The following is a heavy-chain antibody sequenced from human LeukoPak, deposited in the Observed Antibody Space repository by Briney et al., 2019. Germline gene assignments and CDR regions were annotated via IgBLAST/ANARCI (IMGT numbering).Heavy chain of an antibody. CDR3: ARGGNSGGSLRSPFDI. CDR2: LDVGGST. V-gene: IGHV3-53*01. CDR1: GLSVSGNY. D-gene: IGHD2-15*01. J-gene: IGHJ3*02. Sequence: GVSLRLSCAASGLSVSGNYMSWVRQPPGKGPEWVSVLDVGGSTYYADSVKGRFTISRDKSKNTLYLQINSLRAEDTAVYYCARGGNSGGSLRSPFDIWGRGTMVTVSS.